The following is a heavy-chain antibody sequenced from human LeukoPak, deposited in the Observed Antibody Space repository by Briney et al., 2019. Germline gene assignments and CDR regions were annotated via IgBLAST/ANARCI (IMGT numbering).Heavy chain of an antibody. V-gene: IGHV3-30*18. J-gene: IGHJ5*02. CDR1: GFTFSSYG. Sequence: GGSLRLSCAASGFTFSSYGMHWVRQAPGKGLEWVAVISYDGSNKYYADSVKGRFTISRDNSKNTLYLQMNSLRAEDTAVYYCAKDLERFGEFRPSNWFDPWGQGTLVTVSS. CDR2: ISYDGSNK. D-gene: IGHD3-10*01. CDR3: AKDLERFGEFRPSNWFDP.